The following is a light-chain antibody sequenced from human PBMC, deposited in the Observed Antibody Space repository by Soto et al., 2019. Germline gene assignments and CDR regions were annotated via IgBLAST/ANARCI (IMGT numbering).Light chain of an antibody. J-gene: IGKJ1*01. CDR1: QSLLHSNGYNF. Sequence: DIVMTQSPLSLPVTPGEAASISCRSSQSLLHSNGYNFLDWYLQKPGQSPQILINLGSNRSSGVPDRFSGSGSDTYFTLEISRVEADDVGVYYCMQPLENFRTFGQGTKVDIK. CDR3: MQPLENFRT. V-gene: IGKV2-28*01. CDR2: LGS.